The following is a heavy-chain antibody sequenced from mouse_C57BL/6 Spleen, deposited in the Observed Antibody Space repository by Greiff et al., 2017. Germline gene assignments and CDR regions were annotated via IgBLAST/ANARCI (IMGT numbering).Heavy chain of an antibody. CDR3: TRDFSGTGNYYAMDY. CDR1: GFTFSSYA. V-gene: IGHV5-9-1*02. J-gene: IGHJ4*01. CDR2: ISSGGDYI. Sequence: EVQGVESGEGLVKPGGSLKLSCAASGFTFSSYAMSWVRQTPEKRLEWVAYISSGGDYIYYADTVKGRFTIYRDNARNTLYLQMSSLKSEDTSMYYCTRDFSGTGNYYAMDYWGQGTSVTVSS. D-gene: IGHD4-1*01.